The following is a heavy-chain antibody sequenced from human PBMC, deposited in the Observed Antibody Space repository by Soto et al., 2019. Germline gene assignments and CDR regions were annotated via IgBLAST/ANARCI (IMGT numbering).Heavy chain of an antibody. D-gene: IGHD3-3*01. V-gene: IGHV1-69*12. CDR3: ARASPPSMFGVVWYNWFDP. CDR2: IIPIFGTA. CDR1: GGTFSSYA. J-gene: IGHJ5*02. Sequence: QVQLVQSGAEVKKPGSSVKVSCKASGGTFSSYASSWVRQAPGQGLEWMGGIIPIFGTANYAQKLQGRVTITADESTSTAYMELSSLRSEDTAVYYCARASPPSMFGVVWYNWFDPWGQGTLVTVSS.